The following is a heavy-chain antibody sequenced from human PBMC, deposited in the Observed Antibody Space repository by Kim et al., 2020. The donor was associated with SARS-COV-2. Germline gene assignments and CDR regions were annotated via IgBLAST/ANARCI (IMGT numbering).Heavy chain of an antibody. CDR1: GFTYSSNW. J-gene: IGHJ4*02. CDR3: ARDRAYSLDY. Sequence: GGYLRLSCAATGFTYSSNWMSWVRQAPGKGLEWVAKINEDGSQAYYVNSVEGRFTISRDNAKHLLFLQMNSLRVDDTAIYYCARDRAYSLDYWGQGTRVTVSS. CDR2: INEDGSQA. V-gene: IGHV3-7*01. D-gene: IGHD2-15*01.